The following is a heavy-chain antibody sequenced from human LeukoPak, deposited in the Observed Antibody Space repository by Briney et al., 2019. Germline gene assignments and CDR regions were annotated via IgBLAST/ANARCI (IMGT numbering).Heavy chain of an antibody. CDR2: IYYSGST. Sequence: PSETLSLTCTVSGGSISSYYWSWIRQPPGKGLEWIGYIYYSGSTNYNPSLKSRVTISVDTSKNQFSLKLSSVTAADTAVYYCARLPMVRGVTQGTYVWGQPTTVTVYS. J-gene: IGHJ6*01. D-gene: IGHD3-10*01. CDR3: ARLPMVRGVTQGTYV. V-gene: IGHV4-59*08. CDR1: GGSISSYY.